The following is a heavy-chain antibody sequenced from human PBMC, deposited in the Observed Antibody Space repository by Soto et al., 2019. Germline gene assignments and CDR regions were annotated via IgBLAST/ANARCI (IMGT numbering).Heavy chain of an antibody. D-gene: IGHD5-12*01. J-gene: IGHJ5*01. CDR1: GGAISSYY. CDR3: TSDLDIGHRGYAQSDA. V-gene: IGHV4-59*01. CDR2: VYFSGST. Sequence: PSETLSLTCTISGGAISSYYWSSIRQTPGKGLQCIGYVYFSGSTNYNPSLKSRVLISIDTSQNQYSLKLNYVADAETDVYYCTSDLDIGHRGYAQSDAWGHG.